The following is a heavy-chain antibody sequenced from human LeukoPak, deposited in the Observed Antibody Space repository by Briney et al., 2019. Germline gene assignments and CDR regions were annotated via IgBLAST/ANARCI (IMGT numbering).Heavy chain of an antibody. CDR1: GLRQYGISNYA. J-gene: IGHJ6*03. D-gene: IGHD7-27*01. V-gene: IGHV3-23*01. CDR3: AKNWGSSYYYMDV. Sequence: GGSLRLFCVASGLRQYGISNYAMTWVRQAPGKGLEWVSTLTHDSETTYHADSVKGRFTISRDNSKNTLFLQMGSLRADDTAVYYCAKNWGSSYYYMDVWGKGTTVTVSS. CDR2: LTHDSETT.